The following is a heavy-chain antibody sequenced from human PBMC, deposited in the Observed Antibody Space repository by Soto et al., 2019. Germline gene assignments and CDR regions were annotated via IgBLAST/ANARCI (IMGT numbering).Heavy chain of an antibody. CDR2: MSNDGDYT. Sequence: EVQLVESGGGLVQPGGSLRLSCAASGFTFSTYAMHWVRQAPGKGLEYVSLMSNDGDYTYFANSVKGRFTISRDNSKNTLYLQMGSLRAEDMAVYYCARGYHYDSSGSNFDYWGQGTLVTVSS. J-gene: IGHJ4*02. CDR1: GFTFSTYA. V-gene: IGHV3-64*01. D-gene: IGHD3-22*01. CDR3: ARGYHYDSSGSNFDY.